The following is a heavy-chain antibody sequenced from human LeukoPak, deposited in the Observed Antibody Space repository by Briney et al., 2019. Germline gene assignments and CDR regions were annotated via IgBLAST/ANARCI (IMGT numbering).Heavy chain of an antibody. V-gene: IGHV4-59*01. CDR1: GGSISSYY. CDR2: IYYSGST. CDR3: ARVGGAADY. J-gene: IGHJ4*02. Sequence: SETLSLTCTVSGGSISSYYWSWIRQPPGRGLEWIGYIYYSGSTNYSPSLKSRVTISVDTSKNQFSLKLSSVTAADTAVYYCARVGGAADYWGQGTLVTVSS. D-gene: IGHD6-13*01.